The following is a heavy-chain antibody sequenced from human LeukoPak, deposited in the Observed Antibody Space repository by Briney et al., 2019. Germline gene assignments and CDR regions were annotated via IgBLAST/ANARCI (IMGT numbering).Heavy chain of an antibody. CDR3: ARIGITMVRGVIISNYMDV. V-gene: IGHV4-34*01. Sequence: SETLSLTCAVYGGSFSGYYWSWIRQPPGKGLEWIGEINHSGSTNYNPSLKSRATISVDTSKNQFSLKLSSVTAADTAVYYCARIGITMVRGVIISNYMDVWGKGTTVTVSS. CDR2: INHSGST. CDR1: GGSFSGYY. D-gene: IGHD3-10*01. J-gene: IGHJ6*03.